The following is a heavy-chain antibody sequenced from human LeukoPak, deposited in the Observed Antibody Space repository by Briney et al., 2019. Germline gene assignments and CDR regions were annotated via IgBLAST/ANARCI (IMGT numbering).Heavy chain of an antibody. CDR3: ARTGPYTMVRGVINWFDP. V-gene: IGHV4-34*01. CDR1: GGSFSGYY. Sequence: SETLSLPCAVYGGSFSGYYWSWIRQPPGKGLEWIGEINHSGSTNYNPSLKSRVTISVDTSKNQFSLKLSSVTAADTAVYYCARTGPYTMVRGVINWFDPWGQGTLVTVSS. CDR2: INHSGST. D-gene: IGHD3-10*01. J-gene: IGHJ5*02.